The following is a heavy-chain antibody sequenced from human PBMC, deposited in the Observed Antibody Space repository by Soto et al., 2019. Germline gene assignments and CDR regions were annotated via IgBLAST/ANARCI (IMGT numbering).Heavy chain of an antibody. CDR1: GFSLSPYW. CDR2: LSSDGFGA. J-gene: IGHJ4*02. V-gene: IGHV3-74*03. D-gene: IGHD3-16*01. Sequence: PGGSLRISCAASGFSLSPYWMHWVRQVPGRGLEWVARLSSDGFGAAYADSVKGRFFISRDIARNTLSLQMNSLRADGTAVYYCARDLGGPDYWGRGTSVTVSS. CDR3: ARDLGGPDY.